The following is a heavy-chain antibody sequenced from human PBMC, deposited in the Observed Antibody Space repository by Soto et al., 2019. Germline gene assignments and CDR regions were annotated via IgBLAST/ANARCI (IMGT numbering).Heavy chain of an antibody. D-gene: IGHD6-13*01. Sequence: GGSLRLSCAASGFTFSSYAMSWVRQAPGKGLEWVSAISGSGGSTYYADSVKGRFTISRDNSKNKLYLQMNSLRAEDTAVYYCAKSASPGIAAAEPFDYWGQGTLVTVSS. CDR3: AKSASPGIAAAEPFDY. J-gene: IGHJ4*02. CDR1: GFTFSSYA. V-gene: IGHV3-23*01. CDR2: ISGSGGST.